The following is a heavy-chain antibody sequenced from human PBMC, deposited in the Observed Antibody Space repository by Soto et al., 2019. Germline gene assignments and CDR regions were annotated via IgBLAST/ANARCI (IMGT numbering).Heavy chain of an antibody. Sequence: PSETLSLTCTVSGGSISSYYWSWIRQPPGKGLEWIGYIYYSGSTNYNPSLKSRVTISVDTSKNQFSLKLSSVTAADTAVYYCAREPLVTMVRGVPHSHYGMDVWGQGTTVTVSS. J-gene: IGHJ6*02. CDR2: IYYSGST. CDR1: GGSISSYY. CDR3: AREPLVTMVRGVPHSHYGMDV. D-gene: IGHD3-10*01. V-gene: IGHV4-59*01.